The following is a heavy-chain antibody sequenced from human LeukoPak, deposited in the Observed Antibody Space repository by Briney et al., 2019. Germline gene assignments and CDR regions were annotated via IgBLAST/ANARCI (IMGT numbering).Heavy chain of an antibody. D-gene: IGHD3-3*01. CDR2: ISWDGGST. CDR3: AKESHYYDFWSGYYQVYYYMDV. CDR1: GFTFYDYA. V-gene: IGHV3-43D*03. J-gene: IGHJ6*03. Sequence: GGSLRLSCAASGFTFYDYAMHWVRQAPGKGLEWVSLISWDGGSTYYADSVKGRFTISRDNSKNSLYLQMNSLRAEDTALYYCAKESHYYDFWSGYYQVYYYMDVWGKGTTVTVSS.